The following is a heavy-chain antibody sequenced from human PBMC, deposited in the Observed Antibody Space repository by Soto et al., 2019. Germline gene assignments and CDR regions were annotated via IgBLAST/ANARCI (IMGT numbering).Heavy chain of an antibody. CDR2: IYYSGST. CDR3: LGYCSSTSCTDAFDI. Sequence: SETLSLTCTVSGGSISSSSYYWGWIRQPPGKGLEWIGSIYYSGSTYYNPSLKSRVTISVDTSKNQFSLKLSSVTAADTAVYYCLGYCSSTSCTDAFDIWGQGTMVTVSS. D-gene: IGHD2-2*01. V-gene: IGHV4-39*01. J-gene: IGHJ3*02. CDR1: GGSISSSSYY.